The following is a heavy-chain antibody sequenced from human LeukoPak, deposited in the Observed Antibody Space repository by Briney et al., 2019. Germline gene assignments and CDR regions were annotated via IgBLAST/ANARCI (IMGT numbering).Heavy chain of an antibody. CDR2: IYSGGST. CDR1: GFTVSSNY. V-gene: IGHV3-53*01. D-gene: IGHD4-17*01. J-gene: IGHJ4*02. CDR3: AREFRGDYALDY. Sequence: GGSLRLSCATSGFTVSSNYMSWVRQAPGKGLEWVSVIYSGGSTYYADSVKGRFTISRDNSKNTLYLQMKSLRAEDTAVYYCAREFRGDYALDYWGQGTLVTVSS.